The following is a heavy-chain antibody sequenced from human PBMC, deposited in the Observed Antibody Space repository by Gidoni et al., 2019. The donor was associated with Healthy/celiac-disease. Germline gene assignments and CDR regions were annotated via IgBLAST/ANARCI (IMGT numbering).Heavy chain of an antibody. V-gene: IGHV3-66*01. D-gene: IGHD6-13*01. J-gene: IGHJ6*02. CDR1: GFTGSNNY. Sequence: EVQLVESGGGLVQPGGSLRLSCAASGFTGSNNYMRWVRQAPGKGLAWVSVIYSGGSTYYADSVKGRFTISRDNSKNTLYLQMNSLRAEDTAVYYCARDGYSSSWYVGDYYYGMDVWGQGTTVTVSS. CDR3: ARDGYSSSWYVGDYYYGMDV. CDR2: IYSGGST.